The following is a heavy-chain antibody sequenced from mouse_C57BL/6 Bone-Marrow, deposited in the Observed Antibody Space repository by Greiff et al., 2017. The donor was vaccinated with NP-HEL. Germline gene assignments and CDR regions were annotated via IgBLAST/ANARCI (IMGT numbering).Heavy chain of an antibody. Sequence: EVKVVESGGGLVKPGGSLKLSCAASGFTFSDYGMHWVRQAPEKGLEWVAYISSGSSTIYYADTVKGRFTISRDNAKNTLFLQMTSLRSEDTAMYYCARRSTMVTTYYAMDYWGQGTSVTVSS. CDR2: ISSGSSTI. CDR3: ARRSTMVTTYYAMDY. D-gene: IGHD2-2*01. V-gene: IGHV5-17*01. CDR1: GFTFSDYG. J-gene: IGHJ4*01.